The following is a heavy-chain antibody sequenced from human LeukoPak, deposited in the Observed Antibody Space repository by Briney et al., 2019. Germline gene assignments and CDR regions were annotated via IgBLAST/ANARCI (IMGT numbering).Heavy chain of an antibody. CDR1: GYTFTSYG. CDR2: ISAYNGNT. J-gene: IGHJ5*02. D-gene: IGHD6-19*01. V-gene: IGHV1-18*04. Sequence: REASVKVSCKASGYTFTSYGISWVRQAPGQGLEWMGWISAYNGNTNYAQKLQGRVTMTTDTSTSTAYMELRSLRSDDTAVYYCAREFLLDSSGIFDPWGQGTRVTVSS. CDR3: AREFLLDSSGIFDP.